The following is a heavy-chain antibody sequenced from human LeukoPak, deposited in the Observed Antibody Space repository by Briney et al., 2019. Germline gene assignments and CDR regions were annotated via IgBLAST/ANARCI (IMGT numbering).Heavy chain of an antibody. D-gene: IGHD3-3*01. CDR3: SRGRRVSYYDFWSGYYGAFDI. J-gene: IGHJ3*02. Sequence: SETLSLTCAVYGESFSVYYWRWIRQPPGKGLEWIGEINHSGSTNYNPSLKSRVTISVDTSKNQFSLKLSSVTAADTAVYCCSRGRRVSYYDFWSGYYGAFDIWGQGTMVTVSS. CDR1: GESFSVYY. CDR2: INHSGST. V-gene: IGHV4-34*01.